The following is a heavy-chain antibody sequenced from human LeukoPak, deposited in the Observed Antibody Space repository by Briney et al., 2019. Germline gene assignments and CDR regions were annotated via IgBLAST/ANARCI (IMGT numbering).Heavy chain of an antibody. CDR2: IIPIFGTA. D-gene: IGHD1-7*01. J-gene: IGHJ4*02. CDR1: GGTFSSYA. CDR3: ASGRTGTTSYFDY. Sequence: SVKVSCKAAGGTFSSYAISWVRQAPGQGLEWMGGIIPIFGTANYAQKFQGRVTITADESTSTAYMELSSLRSEDTAVYYCASGRTGTTSYFDYWGQGTLVTVSS. V-gene: IGHV1-69*01.